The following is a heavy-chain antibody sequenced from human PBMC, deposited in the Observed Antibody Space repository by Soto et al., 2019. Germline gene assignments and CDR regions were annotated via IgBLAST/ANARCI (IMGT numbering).Heavy chain of an antibody. V-gene: IGHV4-4*02. D-gene: IGHD1-1*01. CDR2: IYHSEST. J-gene: IGHJ4*02. CDR1: GGSMYTPNW. CDR3: ARGTTRIRGLFDY. Sequence: SETLSLTCAVSGGSMYTPNWWTWVRQTPGKGLQWIGEIYHSESTNYNPSLKSRVTISVDKSKTQFSLNLTSVTAADTAMYYCARGTTRIRGLFDYWGQGILVTVSS.